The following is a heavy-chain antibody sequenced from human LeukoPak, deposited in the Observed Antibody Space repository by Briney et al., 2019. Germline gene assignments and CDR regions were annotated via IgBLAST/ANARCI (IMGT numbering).Heavy chain of an antibody. J-gene: IGHJ4*02. V-gene: IGHV3-7*01. D-gene: IGHD2-21*01. CDR2: IRPDGSEG. CDR1: GFTFSNYV. Sequence: QPGRSLRLSCAASGFTFSNYVMHWVRQAPGKGLEWVATIRPDGSEGYYADSVRGRFTISRDNSKNSFYLQMSSLRAEDTGVFYCARDVAYSAFDYWGQGTLVTVSS. CDR3: ARDVAYSAFDY.